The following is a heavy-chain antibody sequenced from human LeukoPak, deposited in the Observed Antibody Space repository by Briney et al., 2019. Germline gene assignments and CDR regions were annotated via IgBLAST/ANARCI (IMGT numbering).Heavy chain of an antibody. CDR3: AKDRGVWGSYRYYFDY. Sequence: GGSLRLSCAASGFTFDDYAMHWVRQAPGKGLEWVSLISWDGGSTYYADSVKGRFTISRDNSKNSLYLQMNSLRAEDTALYYCAKDRGVWGSYRYYFDYWGQGTLVTVSS. J-gene: IGHJ4*02. CDR1: GFTFDDYA. CDR2: ISWDGGST. D-gene: IGHD3-16*02. V-gene: IGHV3-43D*03.